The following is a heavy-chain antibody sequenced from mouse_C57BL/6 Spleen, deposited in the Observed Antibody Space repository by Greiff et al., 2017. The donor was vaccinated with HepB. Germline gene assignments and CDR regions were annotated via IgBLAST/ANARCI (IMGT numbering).Heavy chain of an antibody. J-gene: IGHJ3*01. Sequence: QVQLQQSGAELVRPGASVKLSCKASGYTFTDYYINWVKQRPGQGLEWIARIYPGSGNTYYNEKFKGKATLTAEKSSSTAYMQLSSLTSEDSAVYFCARPIYYDYSWFAYWGQGTLVTVSA. V-gene: IGHV1-76*01. CDR2: IYPGSGNT. D-gene: IGHD2-4*01. CDR1: GYTFTDYY. CDR3: ARPIYYDYSWFAY.